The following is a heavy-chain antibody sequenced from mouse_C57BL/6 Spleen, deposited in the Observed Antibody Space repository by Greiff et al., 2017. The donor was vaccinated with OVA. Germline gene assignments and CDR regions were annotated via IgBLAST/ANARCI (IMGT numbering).Heavy chain of an antibody. D-gene: IGHD2-2*01. Sequence: EVLLVESGGDLVKPGGSLKLSCAASGFTFSSYGMSWVRQTPDKRLEWVATISSGGSYTYYPDSVKGRFTISRDNAKNTLYLQMSSLKSEDTARYYCARGPMVRAMDCWGQGTSVTVSS. CDR3: ARGPMVRAMDC. CDR1: GFTFSSYG. CDR2: ISSGGSYT. J-gene: IGHJ4*01. V-gene: IGHV5-6*01.